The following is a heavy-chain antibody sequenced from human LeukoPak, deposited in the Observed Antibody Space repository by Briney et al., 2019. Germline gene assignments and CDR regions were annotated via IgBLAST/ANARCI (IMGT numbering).Heavy chain of an antibody. V-gene: IGHV3-74*01. Sequence: PGGSLRLSCAASGFTFSNYWIHWIRHAPVKGLVWVSRIDGDRSNTNYADSVWGRFTISRDNAKNTLYLQMNSLRADDTAVYYCVRGGGYRFDPFDYWGQGTLVTVSS. D-gene: IGHD5-18*01. CDR1: GFTFSNYW. CDR2: IDGDRSNT. J-gene: IGHJ4*02. CDR3: VRGGGYRFDPFDY.